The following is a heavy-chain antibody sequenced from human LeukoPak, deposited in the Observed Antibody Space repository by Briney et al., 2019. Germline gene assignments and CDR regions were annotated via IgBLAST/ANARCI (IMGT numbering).Heavy chain of an antibody. D-gene: IGHD2-15*01. CDR2: ISSSSSYI. CDR1: GFTFSSYS. CDR3: ARKDCSGGSCYSDY. V-gene: IGHV3-21*01. J-gene: IGHJ4*02. Sequence: GGSLRLSCAASGFTFSSYSMNWVRQAPGKGLEWVSSISSSSSYIYYADSVKGRFTISRDNAKNSLYLQMNSLRAEDTAVYYCARKDCSGGSCYSDYWGQGTLATVSS.